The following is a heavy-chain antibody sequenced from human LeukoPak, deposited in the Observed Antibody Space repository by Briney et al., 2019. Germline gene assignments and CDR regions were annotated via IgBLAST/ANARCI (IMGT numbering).Heavy chain of an antibody. J-gene: IGHJ4*02. V-gene: IGHV3-21*01. D-gene: IGHD3-10*02. CDR2: ISSSSSYI. Sequence: GGSLRLSCAASGFTFCSYSMKWVRQAPGKGLEWVSFISSSSSYIYYRDSVKGRFTISRDNAKNSLYLQMNSLRAEDTAVYYCARGTMFPYYFDYWGQGTLVTVSS. CDR1: GFTFCSYS. CDR3: ARGTMFPYYFDY.